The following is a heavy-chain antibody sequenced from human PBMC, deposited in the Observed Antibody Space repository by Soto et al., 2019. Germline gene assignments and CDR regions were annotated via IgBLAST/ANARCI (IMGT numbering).Heavy chain of an antibody. J-gene: IGHJ4*02. CDR2: IRHDGSEK. CDR1: GFTFSSYS. D-gene: IGHD3-3*01. Sequence: PGGSLRLSCAASGFTFSSYSMNWVRQAPGKGLEWVGNIRHDGSEKYYVDSVKGRFTISRDNAKNSLFLQMNSLRADDTAVYYCARTSLGPDYWGQGTLVTVSS. V-gene: IGHV3-7*01. CDR3: ARTSLGPDY.